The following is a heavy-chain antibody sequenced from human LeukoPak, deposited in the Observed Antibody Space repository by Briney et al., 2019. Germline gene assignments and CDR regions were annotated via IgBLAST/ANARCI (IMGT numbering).Heavy chain of an antibody. V-gene: IGHV3-7*03. D-gene: IGHD3-10*01. CDR2: IHQHGSKE. J-gene: IGHJ4*02. Sequence: GGSLRLSCTTSGFTFRAYWMGWVRQAPGKGLEWVANIHQHGSKENYLDSVKGRFTISRDNAKSSIYLQMNSLKTEDTAVYYCTTDRDGDFEYWGQGTLVTVSS. CDR1: GFTFRAYW. CDR3: TTDRDGDFEY.